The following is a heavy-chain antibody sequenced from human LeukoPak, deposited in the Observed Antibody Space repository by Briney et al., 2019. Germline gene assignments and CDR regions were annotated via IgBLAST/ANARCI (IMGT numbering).Heavy chain of an antibody. CDR3: ARTRYIAAAGTRYYYYYYMDV. Sequence: PSETLSLTCAVYGGSFSGYYWSWIRQPPGKGLGWIGEINHSGSTNYNPSLKSRVTISVDTSKNQFSLKLSSVTAADTAVYYCARTRYIAAAGTRYYYYYYMDVWGKGTTVTVSS. CDR1: GGSFSGYY. D-gene: IGHD6-13*01. J-gene: IGHJ6*03. CDR2: INHSGST. V-gene: IGHV4-34*01.